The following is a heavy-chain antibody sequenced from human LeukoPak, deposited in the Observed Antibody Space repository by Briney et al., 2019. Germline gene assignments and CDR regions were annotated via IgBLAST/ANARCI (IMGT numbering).Heavy chain of an antibody. Sequence: GGSLRLSCAASGFTFSSYWMSWVRQAPGKGLEWVANIKQDGSEKYYVDSVKGRFTISRDNSKNTVYLQMNSLRAEDTAVYYCAKDGTTTITFDYWGQGTLAAVSS. CDR1: GFTFSSYW. CDR2: IKQDGSEK. CDR3: AKDGTTTITFDY. V-gene: IGHV3-7*03. D-gene: IGHD1-1*01. J-gene: IGHJ4*02.